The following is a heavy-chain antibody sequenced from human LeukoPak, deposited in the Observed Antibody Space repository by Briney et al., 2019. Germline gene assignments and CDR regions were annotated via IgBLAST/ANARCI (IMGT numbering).Heavy chain of an antibody. CDR1: GGTFSSYA. V-gene: IGHV1-69*04. J-gene: IGHJ4*02. Sequence: ASVKVSCKASGGTFSSYAISWVRQAPGQGLEWMGRIIPIFGIANYAQKFQGRVTITADKSTSTAYMELSSLRSEGTAVYYCARERDGNDYWGQGTLVTVSS. CDR2: IIPIFGIA. CDR3: ARERDGNDY. D-gene: IGHD5-24*01.